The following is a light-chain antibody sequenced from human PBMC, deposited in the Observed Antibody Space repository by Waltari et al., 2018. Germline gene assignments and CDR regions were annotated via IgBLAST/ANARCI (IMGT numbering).Light chain of an antibody. Sequence: DIQMTQSPSSLSASVGDRVTITCRASQYIGDFLHWYQHRPGRAPKPLIFTASNLQIGVPSRFSGSGSGTDFTLTITSLQTEDFATYYCQQTYITPISFGGGTKVQIK. CDR1: QYIGDF. CDR3: QQTYITPIS. V-gene: IGKV1-39*01. CDR2: TAS. J-gene: IGKJ4*01.